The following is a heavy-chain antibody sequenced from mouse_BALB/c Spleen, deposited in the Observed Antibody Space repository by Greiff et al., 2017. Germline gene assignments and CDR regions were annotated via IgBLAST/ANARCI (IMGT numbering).Heavy chain of an antibody. CDR1: GFNIKDTY. Sequence: LMESGAELVKPGASVKLSCTASGFNIKDTYMHWVKQRPEQGLEWIGRIDPANGNTKYDPKFQGKATITADTSSNTAYLQLSSLTSEDTAVYYCARSFPYWYFDVWGAGTTVTVSS. V-gene: IGHV14-3*02. J-gene: IGHJ1*01. CDR2: IDPANGNT. CDR3: ARSFPYWYFDV.